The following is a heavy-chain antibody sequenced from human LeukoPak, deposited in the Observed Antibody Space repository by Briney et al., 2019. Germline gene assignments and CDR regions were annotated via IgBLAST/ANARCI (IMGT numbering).Heavy chain of an antibody. V-gene: IGHV4-4*09. CDR2: THPSGNT. CDR1: GGSNNSYY. CDR3: ARKAPKKGWFDP. J-gene: IGHJ5*02. Sequence: PSETLSLTCTVSGGSNNSYYWSWIRQPPGKGLEWIGYTHPSGNTNYSPSLKSRVTISIDMSRNQFPLKLSSVTAADTAVYYCARKAPKKGWFDPWGQGTLVTVSS.